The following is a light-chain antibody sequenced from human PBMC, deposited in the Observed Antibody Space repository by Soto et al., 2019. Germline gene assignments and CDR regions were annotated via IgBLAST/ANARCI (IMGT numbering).Light chain of an antibody. CDR2: GAS. Sequence: EIVLTQSPGTLSLSPGERATLSCRASQSVSSSYLAWYQQKPGQAPRLLIYGASSRATGIPDRFSGSGSGTDFTLTTSRLEPEDFAVYYCQQYGSSPVAFGQGTKVDIK. V-gene: IGKV3-20*01. J-gene: IGKJ1*01. CDR1: QSVSSSY. CDR3: QQYGSSPVA.